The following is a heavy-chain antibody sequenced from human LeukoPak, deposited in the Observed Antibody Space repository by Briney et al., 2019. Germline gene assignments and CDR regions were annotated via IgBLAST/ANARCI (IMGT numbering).Heavy chain of an antibody. V-gene: IGHV1-2*02. D-gene: IGHD6-6*01. Sequence: GASVKVSCKASGYTFTGYYMHWVRQAPGQGLEWMGWINPNSGGTNYAQKFQGRVTMTRDTSISTAYMELSRLRSDDTAVCYCARVEQLVRNFDYWGQGTLVTVSS. CDR3: ARVEQLVRNFDY. CDR1: GYTFTGYY. J-gene: IGHJ4*02. CDR2: INPNSGGT.